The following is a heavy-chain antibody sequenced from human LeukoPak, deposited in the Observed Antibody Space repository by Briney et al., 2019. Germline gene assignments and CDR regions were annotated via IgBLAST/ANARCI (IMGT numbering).Heavy chain of an antibody. J-gene: IGHJ6*02. CDR2: INHSGST. CDR3: ARVRSTYYGSGSSLLYYYYGMDV. V-gene: IGHV4-34*01. Sequence: SETLSLTCAVYGGSFSGYYWSWIRQPPGKGLEWIGEINHSGSTNYNPSLKSRVTISVDTSKNQFSLKLRSVTAADTAVYYCARVRSTYYGSGSSLLYYYYGMDVWGQGTTVTVSS. D-gene: IGHD3-10*01. CDR1: GGSFSGYY.